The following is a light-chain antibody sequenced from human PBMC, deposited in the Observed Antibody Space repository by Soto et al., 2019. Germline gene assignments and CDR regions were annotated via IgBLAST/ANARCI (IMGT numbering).Light chain of an antibody. J-gene: IGLJ1*01. CDR2: EVS. CDR1: SSDVGGYNY. Sequence: QSGMSQPASVCRSIEQAITISCTGNSSDVGGYNYVSWYQQHPGKAPKLMIYEVSNRPSGVSNRFSGSKSGNTASLTISGLQAEDEADYYCGSYTSSSTYVFGTGTKVT. V-gene: IGLV2-14*01. CDR3: GSYTSSSTYV.